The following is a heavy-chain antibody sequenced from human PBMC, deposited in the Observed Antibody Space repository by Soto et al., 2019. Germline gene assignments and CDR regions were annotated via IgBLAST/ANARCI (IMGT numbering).Heavy chain of an antibody. J-gene: IGHJ3*02. CDR2: ISGSGGST. Sequence: GGSLRLSCAASGFTFSSYAMSWVRQAPGKGLEWVSAISGSGGSTYYADSVKGRFTISRDNSKNTLYLQMNSLRAEDTAVYYCATLTDYGDYSAYDAFDIWGQGTMVTVSS. CDR1: GFTFSSYA. CDR3: ATLTDYGDYSAYDAFDI. D-gene: IGHD4-17*01. V-gene: IGHV3-23*01.